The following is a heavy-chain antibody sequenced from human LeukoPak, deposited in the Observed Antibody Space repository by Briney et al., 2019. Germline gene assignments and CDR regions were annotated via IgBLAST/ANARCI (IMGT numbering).Heavy chain of an antibody. Sequence: GGSLRLSCAASGFTFSNYGMHWVRQAPGKGLEWVATITYDGSSEYYADSVKDRFTVSRDNSKNTLYLQMSSLRTEDTAVYYCAKRGDGGHKSLEYWGQGTLVIVSS. CDR1: GFTFSNYG. V-gene: IGHV3-30*18. CDR3: AKRGDGGHKSLEY. CDR2: ITYDGSSE. D-gene: IGHD3-16*01. J-gene: IGHJ4*02.